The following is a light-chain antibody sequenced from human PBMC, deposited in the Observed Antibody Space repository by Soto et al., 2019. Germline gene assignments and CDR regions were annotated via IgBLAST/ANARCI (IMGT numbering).Light chain of an antibody. Sequence: QSVLTQPRSVSGSPGHSGTISCTGTSSDVGRYDYVSWYQQHPGRAPIVMICDVSRRPSGVPDRFSGSKSGNTASLTISGLQAEDEADYYCCSYAGSSVVVGGGTKRTVL. J-gene: IGLJ2*01. CDR2: DVS. CDR1: SSDVGRYDY. V-gene: IGLV2-11*01. CDR3: CSYAGSSVV.